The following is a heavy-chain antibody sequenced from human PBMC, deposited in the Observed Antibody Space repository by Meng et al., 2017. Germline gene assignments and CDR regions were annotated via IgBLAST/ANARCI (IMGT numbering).Heavy chain of an antibody. D-gene: IGHD6-13*01. CDR3: ERDLAAAGAGTV. J-gene: IGHJ4*02. V-gene: IGHV3-21*01. CDR2: ISSSSSYI. CDR1: GFTFSSYS. Sequence: GESLKISCAASGFTFSSYSMNWVRQAPGKGLEWVSSISSSSSYIYYADSVKGRFTISRDNAKNSLYLQMNSLRAEDTAVYYCERDLAAAGAGTVWGQGTLVTVSS.